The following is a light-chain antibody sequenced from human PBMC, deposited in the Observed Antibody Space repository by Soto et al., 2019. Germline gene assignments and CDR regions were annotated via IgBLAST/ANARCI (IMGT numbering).Light chain of an antibody. CDR2: AAS. CDR1: QSVSSNY. CDR3: QQYGSSPLT. Sequence: IVLPQSPGTLSLSPGERATLSCRASQSVSSNYLAWYQQKPGQAPRLLIYAASTRATGIPDRFRGSGSGTDFTLTISRLEPEDFAVYSCQQYGSSPLTFGGGTKVDIK. V-gene: IGKV3-20*01. J-gene: IGKJ4*01.